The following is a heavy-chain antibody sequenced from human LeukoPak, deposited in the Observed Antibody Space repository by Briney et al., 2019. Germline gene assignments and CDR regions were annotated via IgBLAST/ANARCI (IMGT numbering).Heavy chain of an antibody. CDR1: GFTFSSYG. J-gene: IGHJ4*02. Sequence: GSLRLSCAASGFTFSSYGMHWVRQAPGKGLEWVAVIWYDGSNKYYADSVKGRFTISRDNSKNTLYLQMNSLRAEDTAVYHCARAGPMVRGVISRDYWGQGTLVTVSS. V-gene: IGHV3-33*01. CDR3: ARAGPMVRGVISRDY. CDR2: IWYDGSNK. D-gene: IGHD3-10*01.